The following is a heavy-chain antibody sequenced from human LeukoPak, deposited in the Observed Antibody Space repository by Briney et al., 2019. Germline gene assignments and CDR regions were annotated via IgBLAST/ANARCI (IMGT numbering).Heavy chain of an antibody. CDR2: ISYDGSSK. Sequence: GGSLRLSCAASGFTFSSYGMHWVRQAPGKGLEWVAAISYDGSSKKYADSVKGRFTISRDNSKNTVFMEMNSLRAEDTAVYYCASEVRGVNYYFDYWGQGTLVTVSS. V-gene: IGHV3-30*03. J-gene: IGHJ4*02. CDR1: GFTFSSYG. D-gene: IGHD3-10*01. CDR3: ASEVRGVNYYFDY.